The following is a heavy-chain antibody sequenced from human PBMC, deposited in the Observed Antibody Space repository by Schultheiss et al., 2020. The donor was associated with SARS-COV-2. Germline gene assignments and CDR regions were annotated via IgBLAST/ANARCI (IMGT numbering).Heavy chain of an antibody. CDR3: ARNTPEQWLPTGFDY. Sequence: SQTLSLTCAVYGGSFSGYYWSWIRQPPGKGLEWIGYIYYSGSTNYNPSLKSRVTMSVDTSKNQFSLKLSSVTAADTAVYYCARNTPEQWLPTGFDYWGQGTLVTVSS. D-gene: IGHD6-19*01. CDR1: GGSFSGYY. CDR2: IYYSGST. J-gene: IGHJ4*02. V-gene: IGHV4-59*01.